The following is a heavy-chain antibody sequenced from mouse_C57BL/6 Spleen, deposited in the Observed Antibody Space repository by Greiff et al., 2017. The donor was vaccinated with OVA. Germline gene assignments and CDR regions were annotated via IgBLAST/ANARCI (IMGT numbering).Heavy chain of an antibody. CDR1: GYTFTSYW. D-gene: IGHD3-2*02. Sequence: QVQLQQSGAELVRPGSSVKLSCKASGYTFTSYWMHWVKQRPIQGLEWIGNIDPSDSETHYNQKFKDKATLTVDKSSSTAYMQLSSLTSEDSAVYYCAREAHYSSGYVAYWGQGTLVTVSA. CDR3: AREAHYSSGYVAY. V-gene: IGHV1-52*01. J-gene: IGHJ3*01. CDR2: IDPSDSET.